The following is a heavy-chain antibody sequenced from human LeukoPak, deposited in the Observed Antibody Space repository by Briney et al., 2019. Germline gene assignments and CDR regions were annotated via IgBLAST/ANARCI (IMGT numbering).Heavy chain of an antibody. Sequence: SETLSLTCTVSGYSISSGYYWGWIRQPPGKGLEWIGSIYHSGSTYYNPSLKSRVTISVDTSKNQFSLKLSSVTAADTAVYYCAGGSYEIDAFDIWGQGTMVTVSS. V-gene: IGHV4-38-2*02. D-gene: IGHD1-26*01. CDR2: IYHSGST. CDR1: GYSISSGYY. CDR3: AGGSYEIDAFDI. J-gene: IGHJ3*02.